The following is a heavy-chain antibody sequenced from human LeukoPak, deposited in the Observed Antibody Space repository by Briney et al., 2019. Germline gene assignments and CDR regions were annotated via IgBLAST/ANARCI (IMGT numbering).Heavy chain of an antibody. V-gene: IGHV4-31*03. CDR1: GGSISSGGYY. CDR2: IYYSGST. D-gene: IGHD3-10*01. Sequence: SETLSLTCTVSGGSISSGGYYWSWIRQHPGKGLEWIGYIYYSGSTYYNPSLKSRVTISVDTSNNQFSLRLSSVTAADTAVYYCARNPTNPMVRGVIDYWGQGTLVTVSS. CDR3: ARNPTNPMVRGVIDY. J-gene: IGHJ4*02.